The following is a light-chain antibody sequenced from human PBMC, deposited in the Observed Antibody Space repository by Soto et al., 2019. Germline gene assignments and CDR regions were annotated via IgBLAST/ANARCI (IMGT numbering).Light chain of an antibody. CDR3: QKYNSAPLT. CDR1: QGITNS. V-gene: IGKV1-27*01. J-gene: IGKJ3*01. Sequence: DIQMTQSPSSLSASVGDRVTITCRASQGITNSLAWYQQIPGKVPKLLIYVASTLQSGVPSRFSGSGSGTDFTLTISSLQPEDVATYYCQKYNSAPLTFGPGTKVDIK. CDR2: VAS.